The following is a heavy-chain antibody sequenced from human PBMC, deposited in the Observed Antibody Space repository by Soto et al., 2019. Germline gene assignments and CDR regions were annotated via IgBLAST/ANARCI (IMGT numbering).Heavy chain of an antibody. Sequence: PSETLSLTCAVSGYSISSGYYWGWIRQPPGKGPGWIGSIYHSGSTYYNPSLKSRVTISVDTSKNQFSLKLSSVTAADTAVYYCARERITMVRGELYYYGMDVWGQGTTVTVSS. J-gene: IGHJ6*02. D-gene: IGHD3-10*01. CDR2: IYHSGST. V-gene: IGHV4-38-2*02. CDR3: ARERITMVRGELYYYGMDV. CDR1: GYSISSGYY.